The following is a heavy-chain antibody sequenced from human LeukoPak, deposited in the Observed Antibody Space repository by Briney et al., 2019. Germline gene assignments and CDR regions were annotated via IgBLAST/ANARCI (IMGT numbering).Heavy chain of an antibody. D-gene: IGHD2-2*02. CDR1: GFTFSSYA. V-gene: IGHV3-30*01. J-gene: IGHJ4*02. Sequence: GRSLRLSCAASGFTFSSYAMPWVRQAPGKGLEWVAVISYDGSNKYYADSVKGRFTISRDNSKNTLYLQMNRLRAEDTAVYYCARGRCSSTSCYTVGGAFDYWGQGTLVTVSS. CDR2: ISYDGSNK. CDR3: ARGRCSSTSCYTVGGAFDY.